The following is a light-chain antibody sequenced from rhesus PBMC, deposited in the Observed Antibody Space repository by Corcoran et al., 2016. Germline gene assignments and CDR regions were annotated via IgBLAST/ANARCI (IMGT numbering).Light chain of an antibody. V-gene: IGKV3-24*01. Sequence: EIVMTQSPATLSLSPGERATLSCRASQSVSSSLAWYQQNPGQAPRLQLYGASSRATGIPDRFSVSGSGTDFTLTISSREPEDVAVYYCLQHSNWPLTFGGGTKVELK. CDR2: GAS. CDR3: LQHSNWPLT. CDR1: QSVSSS. J-gene: IGKJ4*01.